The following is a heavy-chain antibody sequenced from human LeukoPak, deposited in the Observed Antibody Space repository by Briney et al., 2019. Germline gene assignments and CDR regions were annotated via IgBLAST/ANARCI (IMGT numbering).Heavy chain of an antibody. D-gene: IGHD3-10*01. CDR3: AKANGDPGSYSRGFDY. CDR1: GFTFDDYA. V-gene: IGHV3-9*01. J-gene: IGHJ4*02. Sequence: PGGSLRLSCAASGFTFDDYAMPWVRQAPGKGLGWVSGISSNSANIGYADSVKGRFTISRDNAKNSLYLQMNSLRAEDTALYYCAKANGDPGSYSRGFDYWGQGSLVTVSS. CDR2: ISSNSANI.